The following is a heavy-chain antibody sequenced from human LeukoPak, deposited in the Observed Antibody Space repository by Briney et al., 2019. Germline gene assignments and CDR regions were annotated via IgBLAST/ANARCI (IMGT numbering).Heavy chain of an antibody. CDR1: RFTFSDYG. CDR2: VSHRGGST. V-gene: IGHV3-23*01. D-gene: IGHD1-26*01. J-gene: IGHJ3*02. Sequence: GGSLRLSCAASRFTFSDYGMSWVRQAPGKGLEWVSLVSHRGGSTHYADSVKGRFTISRDNSKNTLYLQMNSLRAEDTAVYHCAKDLPLHRVGFTTRRRGDFDIWGQGTTVTVSS. CDR3: AKDLPLHRVGFTTRRRGDFDI.